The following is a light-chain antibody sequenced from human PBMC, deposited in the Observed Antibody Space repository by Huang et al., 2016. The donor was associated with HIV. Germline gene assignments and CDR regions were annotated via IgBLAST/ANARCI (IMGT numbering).Light chain of an antibody. V-gene: IGKV3-15*01. CDR3: QHYNNWRPT. J-gene: IGKJ1*01. CDR1: QSVSSN. Sequence: EIVMTQSPATLSVSPVVRSTLTCRASQSVSSNLAWYQQKPGQAPRLIIYGASARATCIPARFSGSGSGTEFTLTSSRWQSVDFAVYYYQHYNNWRPTFGRGTKVEIK. CDR2: GAS.